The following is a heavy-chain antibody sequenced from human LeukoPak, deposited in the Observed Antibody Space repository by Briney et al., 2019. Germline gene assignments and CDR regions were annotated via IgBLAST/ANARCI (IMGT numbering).Heavy chain of an antibody. J-gene: IGHJ4*02. V-gene: IGHV3-49*04. Sequence: GGSLRLSCTASGFIVGDYAMSWVRQAPGKGLEWVGFIRSKAFGGTTEYAASVKGRFTISRDDSKSIAYLQMNSLKTEDTAMYYCTSDETEDTTYWGQGTLVTVSS. CDR1: GFIVGDYA. CDR2: IRSKAFGGTT. D-gene: IGHD1-26*01. CDR3: TSDETEDTTY.